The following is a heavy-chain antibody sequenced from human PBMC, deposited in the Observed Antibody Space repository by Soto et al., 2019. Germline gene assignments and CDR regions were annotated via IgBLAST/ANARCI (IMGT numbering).Heavy chain of an antibody. D-gene: IGHD5-12*01. J-gene: IGHJ6*02. CDR3: AKRVATTARGYGMDV. CDR1: GFTFGGFY. CDR2: ISGSGGII. Sequence: LGGSLSLSCAASGFTFGGFYMGWIRQAPGRGLEWVSFISGSGGIIYLADSVKGRFTISRDNTKNSLYLQMNSLRAEDTAVYYCAKRVATTARGYGMDVWGQGTTVTVSS. V-gene: IGHV3-11*01.